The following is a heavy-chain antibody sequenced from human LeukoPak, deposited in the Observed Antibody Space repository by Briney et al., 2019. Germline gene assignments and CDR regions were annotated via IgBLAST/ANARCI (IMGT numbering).Heavy chain of an antibody. Sequence: GGSLRLSCAASGFTFSNAWMNWVRQAPGKGLEWVANIREERGQEYYVDSVKGRFTISKNSAKNSLYLQMNTLRVEDTAMYYCASLDTAKQPLANHWGQGTLVTVSS. CDR3: ASLDTAKQPLANH. CDR1: GFTFSNAW. CDR2: IREERGQE. V-gene: IGHV3-7*03. D-gene: IGHD5-18*01. J-gene: IGHJ5*02.